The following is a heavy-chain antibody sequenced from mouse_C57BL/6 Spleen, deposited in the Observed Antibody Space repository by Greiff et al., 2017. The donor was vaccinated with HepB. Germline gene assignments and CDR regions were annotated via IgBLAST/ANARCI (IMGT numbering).Heavy chain of an antibody. D-gene: IGHD2-3*01. CDR1: GFTFSSYT. J-gene: IGHJ4*01. V-gene: IGHV5-9*01. CDR2: ISGGGGNT. Sequence: EVMLVESGGGLVKPGGSLKLSCAASGFTFSSYTMSWVRQTPEKRLEWVATISGGGGNTYYPDSVKGRFTISRDNAKNTLYLQMSSLRSEDTALYYCARHALDGYYYAMDYWGQGTSVTVSS. CDR3: ARHALDGYYYAMDY.